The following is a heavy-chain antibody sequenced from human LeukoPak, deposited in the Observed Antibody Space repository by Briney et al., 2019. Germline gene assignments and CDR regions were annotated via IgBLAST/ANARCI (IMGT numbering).Heavy chain of an antibody. D-gene: IGHD1-26*01. CDR1: GFTFSSYA. Sequence: GGSLRLSCAASGFTFSSYAMHWVRQAPGKGLEWVAVISYDGSNKYYADSVKGRFTISRDNSKNTLYLQMNSLRAEDTAVYYCARGGYGVGASFRPMLAFDIWGQGTMVTVSS. CDR3: ARGGYGVGASFRPMLAFDI. V-gene: IGHV3-30-3*01. J-gene: IGHJ3*02. CDR2: ISYDGSNK.